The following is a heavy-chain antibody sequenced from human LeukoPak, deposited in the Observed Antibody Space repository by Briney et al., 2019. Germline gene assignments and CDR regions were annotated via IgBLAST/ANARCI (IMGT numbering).Heavy chain of an antibody. Sequence: GGSLRLSCAASGFTFSSYSMNWLRQAPGKGLEWVSSISSSSSYIYYADSVKGRFTISRDNSKNTLYLQMNSLRAEDTAVYYCAKDRSVFWSGYPLPFDYWGQGTLVTVSS. CDR1: GFTFSSYS. CDR2: ISSSSSYI. V-gene: IGHV3-21*04. CDR3: AKDRSVFWSGYPLPFDY. J-gene: IGHJ4*02. D-gene: IGHD3-3*01.